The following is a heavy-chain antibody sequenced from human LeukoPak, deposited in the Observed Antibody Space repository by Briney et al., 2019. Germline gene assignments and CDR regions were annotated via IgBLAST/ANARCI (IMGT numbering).Heavy chain of an antibody. CDR3: ARGPGGGDSSYFDY. D-gene: IGHD2-21*02. V-gene: IGHV4-30-4*08. CDR2: IYYSGST. CDR1: AASISNGDYY. J-gene: IGHJ4*02. Sequence: PSETLSLTCSVSAASISNGDYYWSWLRQPPGKGLEWIGYIYYSGSTYFNPSLKSRVTMSMDTSKNQFSLKLSSVTAADTAVYYCARGPGGGDSSYFDYWGQGTLVTVSS.